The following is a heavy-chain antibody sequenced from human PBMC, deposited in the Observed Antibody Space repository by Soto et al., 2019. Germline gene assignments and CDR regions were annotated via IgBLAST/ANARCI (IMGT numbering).Heavy chain of an antibody. CDR1: GDSVSSNSAA. CDR2: THYRSKWYN. V-gene: IGHV6-1*01. D-gene: IGHD3-16*01. Sequence: PSQTLSLTCAISGDSVSSNSAAWNWIRQSPSRGLEWLGRTHYRSKWYNDYPVSLKSRITINADTSKNQFSLHLNSMTPEDTAVYYCARGRLGANDFDYWGQGPPVTVSS. CDR3: ARGRLGANDFDY. J-gene: IGHJ4*02.